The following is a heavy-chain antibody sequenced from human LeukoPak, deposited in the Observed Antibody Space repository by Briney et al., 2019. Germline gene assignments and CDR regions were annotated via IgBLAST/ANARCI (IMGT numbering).Heavy chain of an antibody. V-gene: IGHV4-39*01. CDR2: IYYSGST. CDR3: ARGGYSSGWFPPDY. J-gene: IGHJ4*02. CDR1: GGSISSSSYY. Sequence: SGPGLVKPSETLSLTCTVSGGSISSSSYYWGWIRQPPGKGLEWIGRIYYSGSTYYNPSLKSRVTISVDTSKNQFSLKLSSVTAADTAVYYCARGGYSSGWFPPDYWGQGTLVTVSS. D-gene: IGHD6-19*01.